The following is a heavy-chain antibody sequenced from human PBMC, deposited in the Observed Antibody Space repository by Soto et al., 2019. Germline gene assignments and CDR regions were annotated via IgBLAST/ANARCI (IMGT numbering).Heavy chain of an antibody. CDR1: GYTFSSYV. V-gene: IGHV3-23*01. CDR2: ISGVGTSK. Sequence: GSLRLSCAASGYTFSSYVMTWVRQAPGKWLEWVSSISGVGTSKFYADSVKGRFNISRDNSKNILYLQMDSLRAEDTAVYYCTKDLVTTITTLGHWGQGTLVTVS. CDR3: TKDLVTTITTLGH. D-gene: IGHD4-17*01. J-gene: IGHJ4*02.